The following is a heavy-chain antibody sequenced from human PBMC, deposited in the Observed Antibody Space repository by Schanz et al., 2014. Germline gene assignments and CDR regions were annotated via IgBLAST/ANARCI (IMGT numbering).Heavy chain of an antibody. V-gene: IGHV3-23*01. CDR3: ARIGGSSFDS. Sequence: EVQLLESGGGLVQPGGSLRLSCLASGFAFSSYGMNWLRQAPGKGLEWVSAISGSGGSTYYADSVKGRFTISSDNSKSTLYLQMSSLRAEDTAVYYCARIGGSSFDSWGQGTLVTVSS. CDR1: GFAFSSYG. D-gene: IGHD6-13*01. CDR2: ISGSGGST. J-gene: IGHJ4*02.